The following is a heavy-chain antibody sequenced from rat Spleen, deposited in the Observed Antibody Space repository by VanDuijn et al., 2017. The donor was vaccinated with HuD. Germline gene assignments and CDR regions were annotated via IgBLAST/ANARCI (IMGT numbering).Heavy chain of an antibody. CDR3: ARHGNKNYGYFDY. CDR2: ITNAAGKV. Sequence: EVQLVESGGGLVQPGRSLKLSCVASGFTFNNYWMTWIRQAPGKGLEWVASITNAAGKVYYPDSVKGRFTISRDTAQNTLYLQMNSPRSEDTATYYCARHGNKNYGYFDYWGQGLMVTVSS. V-gene: IGHV5-31*01. J-gene: IGHJ2*01. D-gene: IGHD1-10*01. CDR1: GFTFNNYW.